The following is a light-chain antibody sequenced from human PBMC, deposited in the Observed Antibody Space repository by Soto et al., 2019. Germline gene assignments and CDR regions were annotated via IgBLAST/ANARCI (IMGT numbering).Light chain of an antibody. J-gene: IGKJ1*01. V-gene: IGKV1D-12*01. CDR2: AAS. CDR3: QQANSFPWT. CDR1: QGISSX. Sequence: SXXXASVGDRVTITCRASQGISSXLAWYQQKPGKAPKLLIYAASSLQSGVPSRFSGSGSGTDFTLTISSLQPEDFATYYCQQANSFPWTFGQGTKVEIK.